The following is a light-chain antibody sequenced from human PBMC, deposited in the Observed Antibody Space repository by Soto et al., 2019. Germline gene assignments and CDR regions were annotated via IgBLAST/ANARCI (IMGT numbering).Light chain of an antibody. J-gene: IGKJ2*01. Sequence: DIQMTQSPSSLSASVGDRVTITCQASQNINNYLNWYQQKPGRAPKLLIYDASNLEAGVPSRFRGSGSGTDFTFTISRLQPEDIATYYCEQYHSYPYTFGQGTKVEIK. CDR1: QNINNY. CDR3: EQYHSYPYT. V-gene: IGKV1-33*01. CDR2: DAS.